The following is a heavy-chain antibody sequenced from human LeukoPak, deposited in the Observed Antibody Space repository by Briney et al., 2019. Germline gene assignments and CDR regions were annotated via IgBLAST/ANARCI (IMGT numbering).Heavy chain of an antibody. CDR3: ARAGNYYSSGSYLGY. J-gene: IGHJ4*02. D-gene: IGHD3-10*01. V-gene: IGHV4-59*01. CDR1: GGSISTYY. Sequence: PSETLSLTCTVSGGSISTYYWSWIRQPPGKGLEWIGYIYYRGSANYNPSLKSRVTISVDTSNNHFSLKLSSVTAADTAVYFRARAGNYYSSGSYLGYWGQGTLVTVSS. CDR2: IYYRGSA.